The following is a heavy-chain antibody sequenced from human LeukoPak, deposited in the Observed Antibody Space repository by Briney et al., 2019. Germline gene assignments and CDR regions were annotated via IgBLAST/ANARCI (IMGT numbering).Heavy chain of an antibody. CDR2: IIPIFGTA. CDR1: GGTFSSYA. V-gene: IGHV1-69*13. CDR3: ARALVLGYYDSSGYYDY. J-gene: IGHJ4*02. Sequence: SVKVSCKASGGTFSSYAISWVRQAPGQGLEWTGGIIPIFGTANYAQKFQGRVTITADESTSTAYMELSSLRSEDTAVYYCARALVLGYYDSSGYYDYWGQGTLVTVSS. D-gene: IGHD3-22*01.